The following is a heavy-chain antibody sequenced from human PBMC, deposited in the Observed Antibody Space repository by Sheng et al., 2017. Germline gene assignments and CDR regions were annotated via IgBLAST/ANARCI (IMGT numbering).Heavy chain of an antibody. D-gene: IGHD4-17*01. CDR1: GFIFSRYG. Sequence: QVHLVESGGGVVQPGRSLRLSCVVSGFIFSRYGMHWVRQAPGKGLEWVTIIWFDGKNKFYSDSVQGRFTISRDNSKNTVYLQMNNLGVEDTAVYYCARDMGDLGDHHFDYWGQGTLVTVSS. J-gene: IGHJ4*02. V-gene: IGHV3-33*01. CDR2: IWFDGKNK. CDR3: ARDMGDLGDHHFDY.